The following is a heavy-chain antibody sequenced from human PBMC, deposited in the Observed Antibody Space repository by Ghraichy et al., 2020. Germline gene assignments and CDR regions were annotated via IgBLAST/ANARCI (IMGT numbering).Heavy chain of an antibody. CDR2: ITLDGSNR. J-gene: IGHJ3*02. CDR3: ARLGVWFGEEPLDI. CDR1: GFTFSSSA. D-gene: IGHD3-10*01. Sequence: GGSLRLSCAASGFTFSSSAMHWVRQAPGKGLEWVAVITLDGSNRYYADFVKGRFTISSATSKSTLYLQMHSLRPEDTAAYFCARLGVWFGEEPLDIWGRGTMVTVSS. V-gene: IGHV3-30*04.